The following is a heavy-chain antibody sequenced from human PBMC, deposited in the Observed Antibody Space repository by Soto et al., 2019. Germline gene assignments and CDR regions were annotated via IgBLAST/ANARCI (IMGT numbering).Heavy chain of an antibody. CDR1: GLTFSSYG. CDR3: ARDSTLELAQYYFDY. V-gene: IGHV3-33*01. Sequence: GGSLRLSCAASGLTFSSYGMHWVRQAPGKGLEWVAVIWYDGSNKYYADSVKGRFTISRDNSKNTLYLQMNSLRAEDTAVYYCARDSTLELAQYYFDYWGQGTLVTVSS. CDR2: IWYDGSNK. J-gene: IGHJ4*02. D-gene: IGHD1-7*01.